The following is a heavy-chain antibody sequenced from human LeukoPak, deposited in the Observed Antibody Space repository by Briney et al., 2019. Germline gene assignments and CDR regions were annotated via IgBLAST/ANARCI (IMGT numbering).Heavy chain of an antibody. CDR2: ISAYNGNT. CDR3: ARTDYYDSSGYYYFDY. D-gene: IGHD3-22*01. V-gene: IGHV1-18*01. Sequence: ASVKVSCKASGYTFTSYGISWVRQAPGQGLEGMGWISAYNGNTNYAQKLRGRVTMTTDTSTSTAYMELRSLRSDDTAVYYCARTDYYDSSGYYYFDYWGQGTLVTVSS. J-gene: IGHJ4*02. CDR1: GYTFTSYG.